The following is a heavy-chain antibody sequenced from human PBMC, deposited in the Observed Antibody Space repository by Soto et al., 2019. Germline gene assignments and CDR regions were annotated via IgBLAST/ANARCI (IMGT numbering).Heavy chain of an antibody. Sequence: QVQLVESGGGVVEPGRSLRLSCAASGFTSSNYAMHWVRQAPGKELEWVAVISYDGNNKYYADSVKGRFTMSRDNSKNTLYLQMDSLRAEDTAVYYCARVGDGSGWTQNYYFYYALDVWGQGTTVTVSS. CDR3: ARVGDGSGWTQNYYFYYALDV. CDR1: GFTSSNYA. D-gene: IGHD6-19*01. CDR2: ISYDGNNK. J-gene: IGHJ6*02. V-gene: IGHV3-30-3*01.